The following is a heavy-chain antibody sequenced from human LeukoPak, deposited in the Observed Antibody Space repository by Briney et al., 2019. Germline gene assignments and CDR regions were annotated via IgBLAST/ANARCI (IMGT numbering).Heavy chain of an antibody. CDR3: ARDQVYYYGSGSLYYYYGMDV. V-gene: IGHV3-7*03. CDR1: GFTFSSYW. Sequence: PGGSLRLSCAASGFTFSSYWMSWVRQAPGKGLEWVANIKQDGSEKYYVDSVKGRFTISRDNAKNSLYLQMNSLRAKDTAVYYCARDQVYYYGSGSLYYYYGMDVWGKGTTVTVSS. D-gene: IGHD3-10*01. J-gene: IGHJ6*04. CDR2: IKQDGSEK.